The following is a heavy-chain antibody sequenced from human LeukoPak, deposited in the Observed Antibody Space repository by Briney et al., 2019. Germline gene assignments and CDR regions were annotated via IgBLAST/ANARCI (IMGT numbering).Heavy chain of an antibody. CDR1: GGTFSSYT. Sequence: SVKVSCKASGGTFSSYTISWVRQAPGQGLEWMGRIIPILGIANYAQKFQGRVTITADKSTSTAYMELSSLRSEDTAVYYCARDPSDSSSWIKGYFQYWGQGTLVTVSS. D-gene: IGHD6-13*01. CDR3: ARDPSDSSSWIKGYFQY. J-gene: IGHJ1*01. V-gene: IGHV1-69*04. CDR2: IIPILGIA.